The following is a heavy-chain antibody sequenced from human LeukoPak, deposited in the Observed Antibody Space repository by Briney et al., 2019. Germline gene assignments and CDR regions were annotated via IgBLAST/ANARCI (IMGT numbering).Heavy chain of an antibody. CDR2: FKSKAAGGTT. CDR1: GFTFSVTW. D-gene: IGHD1-26*01. CDR3: TRGAPQADVFDI. J-gene: IGHJ3*02. Sequence: PGESLRPSCAASGFTFSVTWMSWVRQAPGRGLEWVGRFKSKAAGGTTDYAAPVAGRFTISRDDSKNMLYLQMNSLKTEDTAVYYCTRGAPQADVFDIWGQGTMVTVSS. V-gene: IGHV3-15*01.